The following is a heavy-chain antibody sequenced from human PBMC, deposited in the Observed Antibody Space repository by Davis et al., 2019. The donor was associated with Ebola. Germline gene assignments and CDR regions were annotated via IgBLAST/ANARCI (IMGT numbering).Heavy chain of an antibody. J-gene: IGHJ6*04. CDR3: AAGGLSGYSLPGYYYGMDV. CDR1: GYTFTSYG. D-gene: IGHD3-3*01. Sequence: ASVKVSCKASGYTFTSYGITWVRQAPGQGLEWMGWINPHNGNTNYAQNVQGRVTMTTDTSTSTAYMEVGSLRSDDTAVYYCAAGGLSGYSLPGYYYGMDVWGKGTTVTVSS. V-gene: IGHV1-18*04. CDR2: INPHNGNT.